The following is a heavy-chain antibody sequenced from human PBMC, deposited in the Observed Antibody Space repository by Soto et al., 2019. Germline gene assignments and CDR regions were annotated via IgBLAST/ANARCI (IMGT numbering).Heavy chain of an antibody. V-gene: IGHV3-21*01. CDR1: GFTFSSYS. CDR2: ISSSSSYI. Sequence: EVQLEESGGGLVKPGGSLRLSCAASGFTFSSYSMNWVRQAPGKGLEWVSSISSSSSYIYYADSVKGRFTISRDNAKKSLYLQMNSLRAEDTAVYYCARDDILTGYPFDYWGQGTLVTVSS. CDR3: ARDDILTGYPFDY. D-gene: IGHD3-9*01. J-gene: IGHJ4*02.